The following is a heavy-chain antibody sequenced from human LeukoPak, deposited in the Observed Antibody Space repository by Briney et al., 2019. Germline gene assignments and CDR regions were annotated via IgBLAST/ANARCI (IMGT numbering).Heavy chain of an antibody. D-gene: IGHD3-22*01. V-gene: IGHV4-30-2*01. CDR3: ARSYDSSGSGFDY. J-gene: IGHJ4*02. CDR1: GGSINSGDNY. Sequence: SETLSLTCTVSGGSINSGDNYWSWIRQPPGKGLEWIGYIYYSGSTYYNPSLKSRVTISVDRSKNQFSLKLSSVTAADTAVYYCARSYDSSGSGFDYWGQGTLVTVSS. CDR2: IYYSGST.